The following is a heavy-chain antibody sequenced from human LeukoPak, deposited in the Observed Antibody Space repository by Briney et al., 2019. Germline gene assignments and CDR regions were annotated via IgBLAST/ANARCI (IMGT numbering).Heavy chain of an antibody. J-gene: IGHJ5*02. V-gene: IGHV6-1*01. CDR1: GDSVSSISGG. CDR2: TYYRSRWYT. CDR3: VRDLGPGRAFWFDP. D-gene: IGHD3-10*01. Sequence: SQTLSLTCALSGDSVSSISGGWNWIRQSPSRGLEWLGRTYYRSRWYTDYAIFVESRISIKSDTSKNQFSLQLNSVTPEDTAVYYCVRDLGPGRAFWFDPWGHGTLVTVSS.